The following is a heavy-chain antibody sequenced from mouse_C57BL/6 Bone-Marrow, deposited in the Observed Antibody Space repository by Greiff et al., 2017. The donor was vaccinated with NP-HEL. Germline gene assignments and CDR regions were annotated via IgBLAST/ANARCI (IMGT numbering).Heavy chain of an antibody. Sequence: DVKLVESEGGLVQPGSSMKLSRTASGFTFSDYSMAWVRQVPEKGLEWVANINYDGSSTYYLDSLKSRFIISRDNAKNILYLQMSSLKSEDTATYYCAREGGLRRRTYAMDYWGQGTSVTVSS. CDR3: AREGGLRRRTYAMDY. D-gene: IGHD2-4*01. CDR2: INYDGSST. CDR1: GFTFSDYS. V-gene: IGHV5-16*01. J-gene: IGHJ4*01.